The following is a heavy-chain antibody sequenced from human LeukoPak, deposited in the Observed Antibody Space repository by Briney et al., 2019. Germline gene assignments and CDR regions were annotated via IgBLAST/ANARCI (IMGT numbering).Heavy chain of an antibody. V-gene: IGHV3-43*02. D-gene: IGHD1-26*01. CDR3: ARDTLSGRYWATRTKFDY. J-gene: IGHJ4*02. CDR1: GFTFDDYA. Sequence: PGGSLRLSCAASGFTFDDYAMHWVRQAPGKGLEWVSLISGDGGSTYYADFVKGRFTISRDNSKNSLYLQMSSLRTEDTALYYCARDTLSGRYWATRTKFDYWGQGTLVAVSS. CDR2: ISGDGGST.